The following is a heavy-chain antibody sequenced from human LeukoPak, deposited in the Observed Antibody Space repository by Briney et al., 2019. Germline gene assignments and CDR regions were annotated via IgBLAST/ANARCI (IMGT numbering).Heavy chain of an antibody. J-gene: IGHJ4*02. Sequence: SETLSLTCAVYGGSFSGYYWSWIRQPPGKGLEWIGEINHSGSTNYDPSLKSRVTISVDTSKNQFSLKLSSVTAADTAVFFCARWYYDSSGYRYFDYWGQGTLVTVSS. CDR3: ARWYYDSSGYRYFDY. D-gene: IGHD3-22*01. CDR2: INHSGST. V-gene: IGHV4-34*01. CDR1: GGSFSGYY.